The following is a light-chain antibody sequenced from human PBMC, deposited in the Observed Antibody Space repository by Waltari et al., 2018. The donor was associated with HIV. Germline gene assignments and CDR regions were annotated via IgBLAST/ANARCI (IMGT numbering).Light chain of an antibody. J-gene: IGLJ1*01. CDR1: RSHVGGYNY. V-gene: IGLV2-14*03. CDR3: SSYTSSSTPLFV. Sequence: QSALPQPASVSGSPGRSTPLPCTGTRSHVGGYNYVPCSQQHPGKAPKPMIYDVSNRPSGVSNRFSGSKSGNTASLTISGLQAEDEADYYCSSYTSSSTPLFVFGTGTKVTVL. CDR2: DVS.